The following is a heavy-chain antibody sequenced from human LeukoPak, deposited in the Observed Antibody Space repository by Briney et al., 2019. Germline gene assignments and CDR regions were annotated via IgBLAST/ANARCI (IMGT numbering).Heavy chain of an antibody. CDR1: GGSIRSFY. J-gene: IGHJ5*02. CDR2: IFYSGST. D-gene: IGHD2-2*01. V-gene: IGHV4-59*08. Sequence: SETLFLTCTVSGGSIRSFYWSWIRQPPGKGLEWIGYIFYSGSTNYNPSLKSRVTISVDTSKNQFSLQLSSVTAADTALYFCARHTSTGVVVVPAAPGCFDPWGQGTLVAVSS. CDR3: ARHTSTGVVVVPAAPGCFDP.